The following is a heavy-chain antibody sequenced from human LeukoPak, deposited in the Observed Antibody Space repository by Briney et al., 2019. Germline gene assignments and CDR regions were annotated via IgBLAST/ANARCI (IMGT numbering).Heavy chain of an antibody. CDR1: GDSVSSNSAA. Sequence: SQTLSLTCAISGDSVSSNSAAWNWIRQSPSRGLEWLGRTYYRSKWYNDYAVSVKSRITINPDTSKNQFSLQLNSVTPEDTAVYYCARAGYSSSWSRQNWFDPWGQGTLVTVSS. CDR2: TYYRSKWYN. D-gene: IGHD6-13*01. V-gene: IGHV6-1*01. CDR3: ARAGYSSSWSRQNWFDP. J-gene: IGHJ5*02.